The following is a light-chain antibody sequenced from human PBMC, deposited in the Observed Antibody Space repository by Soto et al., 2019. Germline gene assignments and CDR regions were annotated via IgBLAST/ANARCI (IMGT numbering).Light chain of an antibody. CDR1: QSILDRSKNKYY. CDR3: QQYFNSPWT. CDR2: WAS. J-gene: IGKJ1*01. Sequence: DIVMTQSPDSLAVSLGERATFNCKSSQSILDRSKNKYYLAWYQQKSGQPPKLLIYWASLREPGVPDRFTGSGSGTDFTLTISSLQAEDVAVYYCQQYFNSPWTFCQGTKVE. V-gene: IGKV4-1*01.